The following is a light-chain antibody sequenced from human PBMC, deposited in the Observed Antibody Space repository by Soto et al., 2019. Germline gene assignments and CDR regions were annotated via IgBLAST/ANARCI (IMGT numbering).Light chain of an antibody. CDR3: GTWDSSLSAVV. CDR1: SSNIGNNY. J-gene: IGLJ2*01. Sequence: HSVLTQPPSVSAAPGQKVTISCSGSSSNIGNNYVSWYQQHPGTAPKLLIYDNNKRPSGIPDRFSGSKSGTSATLGITGLQTGDEADYYCGTWDSSLSAVVFGGGTKVTVL. CDR2: DNN. V-gene: IGLV1-51*01.